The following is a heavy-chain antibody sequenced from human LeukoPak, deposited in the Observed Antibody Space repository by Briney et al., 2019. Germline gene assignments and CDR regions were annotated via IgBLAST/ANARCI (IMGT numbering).Heavy chain of an antibody. CDR2: ISGSGGST. D-gene: IGHD3-16*02. CDR1: GFTFSSYA. Sequence: QPGGSLRLSCAASGFTFSSYAMSWVRQAPGKGLEWVSAISGSGGSTYYADSVKGRFTISRDNSKNTLFLQMDRLRAEDTAVYFCAKRGVVVRVFLVGFHKEAYYFDSWGQGAQVTVSS. J-gene: IGHJ4*02. V-gene: IGHV3-23*01. CDR3: AKRGVVVRVFLVGFHKEAYYFDS.